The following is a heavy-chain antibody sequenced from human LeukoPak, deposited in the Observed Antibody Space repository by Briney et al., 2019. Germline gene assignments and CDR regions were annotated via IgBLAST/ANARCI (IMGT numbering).Heavy chain of an antibody. J-gene: IGHJ4*02. Sequence: SETLSLTCSVSGGSIYTYYWSWIRQSPGKELEWIGYIYHSGSTNYNPSLKSRVTISVDTSKNQFSLKLSSVTAADTAVYYCARVNRAVAAALDYWGQGTLVTVSS. CDR1: GGSIYTYY. D-gene: IGHD6-13*01. CDR2: IYHSGST. CDR3: ARVNRAVAAALDY. V-gene: IGHV4-59*01.